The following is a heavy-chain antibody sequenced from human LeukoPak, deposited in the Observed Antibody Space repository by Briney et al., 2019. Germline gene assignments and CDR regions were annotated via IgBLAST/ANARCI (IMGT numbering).Heavy chain of an antibody. Sequence: GGSLRLYCAASGFTVSSNYMSWVRQAPGKGLEWVSVIYSGGSTYYTDSVKARFTISRDNSKNTLYLQMNSLRAEDTAVYYCAVTKAADFDYWGQGTLVTVSS. J-gene: IGHJ4*02. CDR3: AVTKAADFDY. CDR1: GFTVSSNY. V-gene: IGHV3-66*01. D-gene: IGHD6-13*01. CDR2: IYSGGST.